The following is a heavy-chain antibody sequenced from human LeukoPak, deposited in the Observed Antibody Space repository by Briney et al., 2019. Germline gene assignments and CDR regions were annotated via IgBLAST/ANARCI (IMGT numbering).Heavy chain of an antibody. CDR1: GFTFSSSA. CDR3: AKDARPSY. CDR2: IIGGCGST. Sequence: GGSLRLSCAASGFTFSSSAMSWVRQSLGKWREWVSAIIGGCGSTYYADSGKGRFTISRDNSKNTRDLQMNSLRADDTAVYYCAKDARPSYWGQGTLVTVSS. V-gene: IGHV3-23*01. J-gene: IGHJ4*02.